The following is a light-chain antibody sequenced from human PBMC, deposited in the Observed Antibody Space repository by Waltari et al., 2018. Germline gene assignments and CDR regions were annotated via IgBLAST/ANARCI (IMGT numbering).Light chain of an antibody. V-gene: IGLV3-1*01. CDR1: NLGEKN. J-gene: IGLJ3*02. Sequence: SYEVTQPPSVSVSPGQTASITCSGDNLGEKNPSWYQQRPGQSPLLVIYQDNKRRSGIPQRFSGSICGNRVPLTSSGAQAVDEADYYCPAWVSKTAGVFGGGTQLTVL. CDR3: PAWVSKTAGV. CDR2: QDN.